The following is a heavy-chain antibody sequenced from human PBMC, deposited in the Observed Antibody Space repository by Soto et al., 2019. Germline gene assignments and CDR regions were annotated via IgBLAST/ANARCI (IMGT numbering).Heavy chain of an antibody. CDR1: GASISSYY. J-gene: IGHJ4*02. Sequence: PSETLSLTCTVSGASISSYYWSWIRQPPGKGLEWIGYIYYSGSSNYNPSLRSRVTMSIDPSKNQFSLKLTSVTAADTAVYYCAGRYDSRDYWGPGTLVTLSS. CDR3: AGRYDSRDY. V-gene: IGHV4-59*01. CDR2: IYYSGSS. D-gene: IGHD3-3*01.